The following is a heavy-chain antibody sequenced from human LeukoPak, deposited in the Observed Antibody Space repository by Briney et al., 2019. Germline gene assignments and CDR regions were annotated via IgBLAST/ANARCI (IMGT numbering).Heavy chain of an antibody. Sequence: PGGSLRLSCAASGFTFSSYEMNWVRQAPGKGLEWISYISSSGSGIYYADSVKGRFTISRDNAKNSQFLQMNSLRVEDTAVYYCVRASTSGWYAVAYFDFWGRGTLVTVSS. D-gene: IGHD6-19*01. CDR3: VRASTSGWYAVAYFDF. CDR2: ISSSGSGI. V-gene: IGHV3-48*03. J-gene: IGHJ4*02. CDR1: GFTFSSYE.